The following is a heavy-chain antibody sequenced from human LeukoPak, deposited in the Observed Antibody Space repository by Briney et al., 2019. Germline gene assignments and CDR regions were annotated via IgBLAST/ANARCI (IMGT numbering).Heavy chain of an antibody. Sequence: ASVKVSCKACGGTFSSYAISWVRQAPGQWLEWMGGNIPIFGTANYAQKFQGRVTITADESTSTAYMELSSLRSEDTAVYYCARGAVAGTYNWFDPWGQGTLVTVSS. CDR3: ARGAVAGTYNWFDP. CDR2: NIPIFGTA. CDR1: GGTFSSYA. V-gene: IGHV1-69*13. D-gene: IGHD6-19*01. J-gene: IGHJ5*02.